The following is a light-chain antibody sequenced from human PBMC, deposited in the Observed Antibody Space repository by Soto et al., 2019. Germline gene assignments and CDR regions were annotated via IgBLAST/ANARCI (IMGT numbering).Light chain of an antibody. Sequence: DIQMTQSPSSLSASVGDRVTITCRGSQSISSYLNWYQHKPGKAPKHLIYAASSLQRGVPSRFSGSGSGTDFILTISSLQPEDFATYYCQQSYTTPWTFGQGTKVEI. CDR3: QQSYTTPWT. J-gene: IGKJ1*01. CDR1: QSISSY. V-gene: IGKV1-39*01. CDR2: AAS.